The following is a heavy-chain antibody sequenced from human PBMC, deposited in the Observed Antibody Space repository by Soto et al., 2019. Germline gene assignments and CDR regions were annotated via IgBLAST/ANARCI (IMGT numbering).Heavy chain of an antibody. D-gene: IGHD6-13*01. V-gene: IGHV3-23*01. CDR2: ISGGGSTT. J-gene: IGHJ4*02. CDR3: AKAVGRWSSSRARYFDY. Sequence: EVQLLESGGGLVQPGGSLRLSCAASGFTFSNYAMSWVRQAPGKGLEWVSVISGGGSTTYYADSVKGRFTISRDNSKNTLYLQRNSLRAEDTALYYCAKAVGRWSSSRARYFDYWGQATLVTVSS. CDR1: GFTFSNYA.